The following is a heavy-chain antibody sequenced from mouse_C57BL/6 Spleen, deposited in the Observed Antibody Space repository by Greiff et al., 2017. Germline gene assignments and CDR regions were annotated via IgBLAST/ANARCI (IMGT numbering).Heavy chain of an antibody. J-gene: IGHJ3*01. CDR3: ARGIYYYGRGFAY. D-gene: IGHD1-1*01. Sequence: VKLQQPGAELVMPGASVKLSCKASGYTFTSYWMHWVKQRPGQGLEWIGEIDPSDSYTNYNQKFKGKSTLTVDKSSSTAYMQLSSLTSEDSAVYYCARGIYYYGRGFAYWGQGTLVTVSA. V-gene: IGHV1-69*01. CDR2: IDPSDSYT. CDR1: GYTFTSYW.